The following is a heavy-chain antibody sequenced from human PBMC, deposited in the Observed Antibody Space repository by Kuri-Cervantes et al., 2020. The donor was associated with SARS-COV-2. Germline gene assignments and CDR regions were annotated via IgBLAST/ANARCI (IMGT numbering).Heavy chain of an antibody. V-gene: IGHV3-23*01. J-gene: IGHJ3*02. CDR2: ISGSGGST. CDR1: GFTFSSYA. D-gene: IGHD2-8*02. CDR3: ANTPLVDAFDI. Sequence: GESLKISCAASGFTFSSYAMSWVRQAPGKGLEWVSAISGSGGSTYYADSVKGRFTISRDNSKNTLYPQMNSLRAEDTAVYYCANTPLVDAFDIWGQGTMVTVSS.